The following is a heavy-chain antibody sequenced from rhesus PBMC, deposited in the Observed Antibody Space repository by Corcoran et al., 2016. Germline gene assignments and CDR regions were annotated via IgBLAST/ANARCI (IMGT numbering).Heavy chain of an antibody. CDR1: GYSISSGSG. CDR3: ARRVSGRVMYRFDV. Sequence: QVQLQESGPGLVTPSETLSLTCAVSGYSISSGSGWSWIRQPPGQGLEWIGYIGGSSGSTNYNPSLKSRVTISKDTSKNQFSLKLSSVTAADTAVYYCARRVSGRVMYRFDVWGPGVLVTVSS. V-gene: IGHV4-127*01. D-gene: IGHD6-25*01. CDR2: IGGSSGST. J-gene: IGHJ5-1*01.